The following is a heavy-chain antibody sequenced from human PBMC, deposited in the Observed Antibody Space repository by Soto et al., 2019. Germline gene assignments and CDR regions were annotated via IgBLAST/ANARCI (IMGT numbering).Heavy chain of an antibody. D-gene: IGHD4-17*01. Sequence: QVQLVQSGAEVKKPGSSVKVSCKASGGTFSSYAISWVRQAPGQGLECMGGITPLFGTANYAQKFQGRVTITADESTSTAYMELSSLRSEDTAVYYCARVSSTGIDYGDYNPYWYFDLWGRGTLVTVSS. V-gene: IGHV1-69*01. CDR2: ITPLFGTA. CDR3: ARVSSTGIDYGDYNPYWYFDL. J-gene: IGHJ2*01. CDR1: GGTFSSYA.